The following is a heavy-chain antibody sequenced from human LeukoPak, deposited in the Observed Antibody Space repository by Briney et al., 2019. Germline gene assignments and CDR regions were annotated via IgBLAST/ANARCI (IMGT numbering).Heavy chain of an antibody. V-gene: IGHV3-64*01. CDR3: ARPYDSSGFDAFDI. D-gene: IGHD3-22*01. CDR1: GFTFSSYA. CDR2: ISSNGGST. J-gene: IGHJ3*02. Sequence: PGGSLRLSYAASGFTFSSYAMHWVRQAPGKGLEYVSAISSNGGSTYYANSVKGRFTISRDNSKNTLYLQMGSLRAEDMAVYYCARPYDSSGFDAFDIWDQGTMVTVSS.